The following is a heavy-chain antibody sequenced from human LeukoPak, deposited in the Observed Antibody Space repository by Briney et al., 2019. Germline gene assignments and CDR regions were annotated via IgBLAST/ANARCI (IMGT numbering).Heavy chain of an antibody. D-gene: IGHD2-15*01. CDR2: IWYDGSNK. J-gene: IGHJ4*02. CDR1: GFTFSSYG. V-gene: IGHV3-33*01. CDR3: AYCSGGTCYYFDY. Sequence: GGSLRLSCAASGFTFSSYGMHWVRQAPGKGLEWVAVIWYDGSNKYYADSVKGRFTISRDNSKNTLYLQMNSLRAEDTAVYYCAYCSGGTCYYFDYWGQGTLVTVSS.